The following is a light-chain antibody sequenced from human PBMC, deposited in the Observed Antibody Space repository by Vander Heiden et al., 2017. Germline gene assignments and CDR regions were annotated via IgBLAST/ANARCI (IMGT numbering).Light chain of an antibody. Sequence: QSVLTQPPSAPGTPGQRVTISCSGSISNIGSNYVYWYQQVPGTAPKLLIYKNSQRPSGVPDRFSGAKSGTSGSLAISGLRSEDEADYYCAAWDDSLKGWVFGGGTKLTVL. CDR3: AAWDDSLKGWV. V-gene: IGLV1-47*01. CDR1: ISNIGSNY. J-gene: IGLJ3*02. CDR2: KNS.